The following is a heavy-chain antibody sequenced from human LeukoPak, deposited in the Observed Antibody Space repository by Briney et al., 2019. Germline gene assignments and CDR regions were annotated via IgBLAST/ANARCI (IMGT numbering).Heavy chain of an antibody. CDR1: GFTVRSNY. Sequence: GGSLRLSCAVSGFTVRSNYMSWVRQAPGKGLEWVSFIYSGGSTYYADSVKGRFTISRDNSKNTLYLQMSSLRVEDTAVYYCATWEDSGTYYQRAAFDSPSQGTMVTVSS. J-gene: IGHJ3*02. CDR3: ATWEDSGTYYQRAAFDS. CDR2: IYSGGST. D-gene: IGHD1-26*01. V-gene: IGHV3-53*01.